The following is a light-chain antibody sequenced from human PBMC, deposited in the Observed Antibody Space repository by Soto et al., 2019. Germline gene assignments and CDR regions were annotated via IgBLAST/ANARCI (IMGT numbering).Light chain of an antibody. CDR2: EVS. CDR3: MQSTQLPPT. V-gene: IGKV2D-29*02. CDR1: HSLLHITGETF. J-gene: IGKJ5*01. Sequence: DVVMTQTPLSLSVAPGQPACICCKSSHSLLHITGETFLFWYLQKPGQSPQLLIYEVSTRVSGVPDRFSGSGSGTDFTLEISRVETDDVGIYYCMQSTQLPPTFGQGTRLEIK.